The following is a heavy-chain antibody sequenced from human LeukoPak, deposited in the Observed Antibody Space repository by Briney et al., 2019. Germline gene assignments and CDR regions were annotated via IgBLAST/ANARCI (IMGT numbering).Heavy chain of an antibody. V-gene: IGHV5-51*01. CDR2: IYPGDSDT. CDR3: ARGDNSGWYFDY. Sequence: GESLKISCKASGYSFTSHWIGWVRQLPGKGLEWMGIIYPGDSDTRYSPSFQGQVTISADKSISTAYLQWSTLQAPDTAMYYCARGDNSGWYFDYWGQGTLVTVSS. CDR1: GYSFTSHW. J-gene: IGHJ4*02. D-gene: IGHD6-19*01.